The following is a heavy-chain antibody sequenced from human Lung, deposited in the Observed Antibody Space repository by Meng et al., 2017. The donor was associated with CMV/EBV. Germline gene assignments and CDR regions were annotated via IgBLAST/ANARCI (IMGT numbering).Heavy chain of an antibody. J-gene: IGHJ4*02. V-gene: IGHV3-53*01. CDR1: AFTVSSKY. D-gene: IGHD2-21*01. CDR2: IYSDGTT. Sequence: GESXKISXAAAAFTVSSKYISWVRRAPGKGLQWVSLIYSDGTTYYAESLKGRFTISRDVSKNTLYLQMNSLRDEDTAVYYCAAAPHRGGTDCCYLESWGQGTQVTVSS. CDR3: AAAPHRGGTDCCYLES.